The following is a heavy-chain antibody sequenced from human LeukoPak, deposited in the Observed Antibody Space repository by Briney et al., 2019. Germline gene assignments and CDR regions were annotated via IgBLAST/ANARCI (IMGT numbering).Heavy chain of an antibody. CDR1: GSTFSNAW. CDR3: TTDHGGGDYYYYYYMDV. V-gene: IGHV3-15*01. J-gene: IGHJ6*03. CDR2: IKSKTDGGTT. Sequence: GGSLRLSCAASGSTFSNAWMSWVRQAPGKGLEWVGRIKSKTDGGTTDYAAPVKGRFTISRDDSKNTLYLQMNSLKTEDTAVYYCTTDHGGGDYYYYYYMDVWGKGTTVTVSS.